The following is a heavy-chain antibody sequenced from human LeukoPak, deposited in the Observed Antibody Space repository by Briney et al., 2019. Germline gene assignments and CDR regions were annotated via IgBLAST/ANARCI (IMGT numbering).Heavy chain of an antibody. D-gene: IGHD3-22*01. Sequence: ASVKVSCKASGYTFTSYDINWVRQAIGQGLEWMGWMNPNSGNTGYAQKFQGRVTMTRNTSISTAYMELSSLRSEDTAVYYCARGHYDSSGYYFFLGYWGQGTLVTVSS. CDR3: ARGHYDSSGYYFFLGY. CDR2: MNPNSGNT. V-gene: IGHV1-8*01. J-gene: IGHJ4*02. CDR1: GYTFTSYD.